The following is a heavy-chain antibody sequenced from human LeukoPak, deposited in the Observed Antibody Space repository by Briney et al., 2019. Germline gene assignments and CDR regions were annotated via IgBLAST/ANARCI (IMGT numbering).Heavy chain of an antibody. Sequence: PSETLSLTCTVSGGSISSGDYYWSWIRQPPGKGLEWIGYIYYSGSTYYNPSLKSRVTISVDTSKNQFSLKLSSVTAADTAVYYCARRDKLKAFDIWGQGTMVTVSS. CDR1: GGSISSGDYY. V-gene: IGHV4-30-4*08. D-gene: IGHD5-24*01. CDR2: IYYSGST. CDR3: ARRDKLKAFDI. J-gene: IGHJ3*02.